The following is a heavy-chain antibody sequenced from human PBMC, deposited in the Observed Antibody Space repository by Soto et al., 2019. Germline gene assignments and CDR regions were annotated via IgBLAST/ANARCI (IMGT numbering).Heavy chain of an antibody. CDR2: IYYSGST. J-gene: IGHJ5*02. CDR3: ASRAGRGRQLVLSSWFDP. Sequence: QLQLQESGPGLVKPSETLSLTCTVSGRSISSSTYYWGWIRQPPGKGLEWIGTIYYSGSTYYTPSLKSRVTISVDTSKNQFSLKLSSVTAADTAVYYCASRAGRGRQLVLSSWFDPWGQGTLVTVSS. D-gene: IGHD6-6*01. CDR1: GRSISSSTYY. V-gene: IGHV4-39*01.